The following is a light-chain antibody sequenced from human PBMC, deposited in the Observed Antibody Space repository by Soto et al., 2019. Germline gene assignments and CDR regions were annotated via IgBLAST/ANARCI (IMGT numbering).Light chain of an antibody. CDR1: QDIMNY. CDR3: QQYYAYPRT. Sequence: AARMTQSPSSLSASTGDRVTITCRASQDIMNYLAWYQQKPGKAPKVLIYTASILQSGVPSRFSGSRSGTDFTLTISGLQSEDFATYYCQQYYAYPRTFGQGTKVEIK. CDR2: TAS. J-gene: IGKJ1*01. V-gene: IGKV1-8*01.